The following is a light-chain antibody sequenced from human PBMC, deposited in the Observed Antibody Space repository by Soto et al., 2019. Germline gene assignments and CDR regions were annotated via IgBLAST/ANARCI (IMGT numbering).Light chain of an antibody. V-gene: IGKV3-11*01. J-gene: IGKJ1*01. CDR1: QTVRNNY. Sequence: EVVLKQSPGTLSLSPGERATLSCRASQTVRNNYLVWYQQKPGQAPRLLIYDASNRATGTPARFSGSGSGTDFTLTISSLEPEDFAVYYCQQRSNWPGTFGQGTKVDIK. CDR3: QQRSNWPGT. CDR2: DAS.